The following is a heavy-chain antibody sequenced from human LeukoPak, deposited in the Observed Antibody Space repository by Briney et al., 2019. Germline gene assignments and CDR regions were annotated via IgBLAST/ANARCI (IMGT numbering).Heavy chain of an antibody. V-gene: IGHV4-59*01. Sequence: SETLSLTCTVSGGSISSYYWSWIRQPPGKGLEWIGYIHDSGSTNYNPSLESRLTISVDTSKTQFSLKLNSVTAADTAVYYCTRGAYSSRWFFDYWGQGTLVTVSS. D-gene: IGHD6-13*01. CDR2: IHDSGST. CDR1: GGSISSYY. J-gene: IGHJ4*02. CDR3: TRGAYSSRWFFDY.